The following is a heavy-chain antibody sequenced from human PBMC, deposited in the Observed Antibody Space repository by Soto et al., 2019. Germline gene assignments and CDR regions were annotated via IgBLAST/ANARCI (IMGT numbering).Heavy chain of an antibody. CDR1: GFTFSSYA. Sequence: PGGSLRLSCAASGFTFSSYAMSWVRQAPGKXLEWVSAITGSGGGTYYADSVKGRFAISRDDSKNTLYLQMNSVRTEDTAVYYCTPDSSSWAYNYYFGMDVWGQGTTVTVSS. D-gene: IGHD2-2*01. V-gene: IGHV3-23*01. J-gene: IGHJ6*02. CDR2: ITGSGGGT. CDR3: TPDSSSWAYNYYFGMDV.